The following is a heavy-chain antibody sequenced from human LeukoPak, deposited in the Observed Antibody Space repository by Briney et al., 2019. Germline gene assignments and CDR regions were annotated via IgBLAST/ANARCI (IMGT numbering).Heavy chain of an antibody. CDR3: ARVRVAATLEDY. J-gene: IGHJ4*02. D-gene: IGHD1-26*01. Sequence: PGGSLRLSCAASGFTFSSYWMHWVRQAPGKGLVWVSRINTDGSSTSYADSVKGRFTISRDNAKNTLYLQMNSLRAEDTAVYCCARVRVAATLEDYWGQGTLVTVSS. CDR1: GFTFSSYW. CDR2: INTDGSST. V-gene: IGHV3-74*01.